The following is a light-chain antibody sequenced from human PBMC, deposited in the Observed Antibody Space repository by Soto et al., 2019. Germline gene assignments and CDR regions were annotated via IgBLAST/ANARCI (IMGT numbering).Light chain of an antibody. CDR1: QAIGTA. V-gene: IGKV1-6*02. Sequence: AIQMTQSPSSLSASVGARVTITCRASQAIGTALGWSQLKPGKAPKLLVYGASTLQSGVLPRFSGSGSGTDFTLTISSLQPDDFATYYCLQDFSYPRTFGQGTKVEIK. J-gene: IGKJ1*01. CDR3: LQDFSYPRT. CDR2: GAS.